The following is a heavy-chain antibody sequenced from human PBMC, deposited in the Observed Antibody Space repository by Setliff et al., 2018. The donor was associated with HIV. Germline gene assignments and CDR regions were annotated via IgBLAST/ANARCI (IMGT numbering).Heavy chain of an antibody. CDR2: INHRGST. CDR3: ARGDYYDSTGYEGLDS. D-gene: IGHD3-22*01. V-gene: IGHV4-34*01. Sequence: PSETLSLTCAVYSWSFSGYRWTWIRQPPGKGLEWIGEINHRGSTTYNTSLRSRVTISVDTSKNQFSLKLNSVTAADTAVYYCARGDYYDSTGYEGLDSWGQGTRVT. CDR1: SWSFSGYR. J-gene: IGHJ3*01.